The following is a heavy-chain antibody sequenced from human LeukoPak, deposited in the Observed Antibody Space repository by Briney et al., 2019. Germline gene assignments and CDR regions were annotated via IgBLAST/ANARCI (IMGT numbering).Heavy chain of an antibody. CDR3: ARETMVRGVNFDY. J-gene: IGHJ4*02. V-gene: IGHV3-66*01. CDR1: GFPFTSSA. Sequence: GEALRLSCAASGFPFTSSAVSWVRQAPGKGLEWVSVIYSGGSTYYADSVKGRFTISRDNSKNTLYLQMNSLRAEDTAVYYCARETMVRGVNFDYWGQGTLVTVSS. D-gene: IGHD3-10*01. CDR2: IYSGGST.